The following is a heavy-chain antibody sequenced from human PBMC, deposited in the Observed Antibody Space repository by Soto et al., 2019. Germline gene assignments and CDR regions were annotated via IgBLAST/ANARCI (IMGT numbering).Heavy chain of an antibody. CDR1: GGSFSGYY. J-gene: IGHJ6*02. Sequence: PSETLSLTCTVSGGSFSGYYWSWIRQPPGKGLEWIGEITHSGSTNYTPSLKSRVTISVDSSKSQFSLRLSSVTAADAAVYYWERQAVSSGYNYYYGLDVWGQGTRVTVSS. CDR2: ITHSGST. D-gene: IGHD4-4*01. V-gene: IGHV4-34*01. CDR3: ERQAVSSGYNYYYGLDV.